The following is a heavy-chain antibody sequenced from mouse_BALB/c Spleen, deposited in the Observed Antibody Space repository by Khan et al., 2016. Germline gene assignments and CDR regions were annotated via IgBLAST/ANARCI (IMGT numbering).Heavy chain of an antibody. CDR3: ARNGNRYERTWFAY. Sequence: EVQLQESGPGLVKPSQSLSLTCTVTGYSITSVYAWNWIRQFPGNKLEWMGYISYSGSTSYNPSLKSRISITRDTSKNQFFLQLNSVTTEDTATYYCARNGNRYERTWFAYWGQGTLVTVSA. V-gene: IGHV3-2*02. CDR1: GYSITSVYA. CDR2: ISYSGST. J-gene: IGHJ3*01. D-gene: IGHD2-14*01.